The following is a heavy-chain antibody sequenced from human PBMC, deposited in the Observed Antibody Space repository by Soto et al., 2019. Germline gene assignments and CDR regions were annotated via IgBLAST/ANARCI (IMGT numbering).Heavy chain of an antibody. CDR2: IWYDGSNK. V-gene: IGHV3-33*01. J-gene: IGHJ4*02. CDR3: ARHDDSSGYFTDFDF. Sequence: GGSLRLSCAASGFTFSSYGMHWVRQAPGKGLEWVAVIWYDGSNKYYADSVKGRFTISRDNSKNTLYLQMNSLRAEDTAVYYCARHDDSSGYFTDFDFWGQGTLVTVSS. D-gene: IGHD3-22*01. CDR1: GFTFSSYG.